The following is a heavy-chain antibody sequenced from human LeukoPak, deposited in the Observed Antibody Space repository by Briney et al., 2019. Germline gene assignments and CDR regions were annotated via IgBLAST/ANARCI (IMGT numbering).Heavy chain of an antibody. CDR2: IIPILGIA. V-gene: IGHV1-69*04. J-gene: IGHJ4*02. CDR3: ARGGGYGGNSVPFDY. D-gene: IGHD4-23*01. CDR1: GGTFSIYA. Sequence: SVKVSCKASGGTFSIYAISWVRQAPGQGLEWMGRIIPILGIANYAQKFQGRVTITADKSTSTAYMELSSLRSEDTAVYYCARGGGYGGNSVPFDYWGQGTVVTVSS.